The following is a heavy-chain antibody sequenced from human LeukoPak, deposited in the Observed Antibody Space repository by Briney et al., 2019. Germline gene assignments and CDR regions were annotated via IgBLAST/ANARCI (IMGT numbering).Heavy chain of an antibody. V-gene: IGHV3-48*04. CDR3: ARVKSNAFDY. D-gene: IGHD4-11*01. Sequence: GGSLRLSCAASGFTFSSYSMNWVRQAPGKGLEWVSYISSSSSTIYYADSVKGRFTISRDNAKNSLYLQMNSLRAEDTAVYYCARVKSNAFDYWGQGTLFTVSS. J-gene: IGHJ4*02. CDR1: GFTFSSYS. CDR2: ISSSSSTI.